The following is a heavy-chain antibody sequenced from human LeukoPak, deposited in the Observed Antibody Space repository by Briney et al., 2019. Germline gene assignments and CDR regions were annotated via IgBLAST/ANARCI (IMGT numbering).Heavy chain of an antibody. CDR3: GRGFSIVPAGIPDY. Sequence: GGSLRLSCAASGFTFSSYWMHWVRQDPGKGLVWVSRINTDGGSTTYADSVKGRFTISRDNAKNTLYLQMNSLRAEDTAVYYCGRGFSIVPAGIPDYWGLGTLVTVSS. V-gene: IGHV3-74*01. CDR1: GFTFSSYW. CDR2: INTDGGST. D-gene: IGHD2-2*02. J-gene: IGHJ4*02.